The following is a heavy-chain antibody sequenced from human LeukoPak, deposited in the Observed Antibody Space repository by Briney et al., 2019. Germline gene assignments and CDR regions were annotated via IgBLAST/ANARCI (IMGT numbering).Heavy chain of an antibody. Sequence: PSETLFLTCTVSGGSISSYYWSWIRQPPGKGLEWIGYIYYSGSTNYNPSLKSRVTISVDTSKNQFSLKLSSVTAADTAVYYCARVRTRWYFDLWGRGTLVTVSS. CDR2: IYYSGST. J-gene: IGHJ2*01. V-gene: IGHV4-59*01. D-gene: IGHD1-14*01. CDR3: ARVRTRWYFDL. CDR1: GGSISSYY.